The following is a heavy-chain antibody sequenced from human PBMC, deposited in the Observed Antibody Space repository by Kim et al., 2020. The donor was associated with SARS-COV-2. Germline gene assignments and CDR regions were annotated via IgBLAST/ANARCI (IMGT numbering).Heavy chain of an antibody. V-gene: IGHV3-73*01. Sequence: GGSLRLSCAASGFTFSDSAMHWVRQAPGKGLEWVGRIRSKVYTYATSYAAAGKCSITISRHDTASTRYLQMHSPKTEDTAVYYCTRIPGTTLAFWDAFVVWGQGTMVTVSS. D-gene: IGHD1-1*01. J-gene: IGHJ3*01. CDR3: TRIPGTTLAFWDAFVV. CDR2: IRSKVYTYAT. CDR1: GFTFSDSA.